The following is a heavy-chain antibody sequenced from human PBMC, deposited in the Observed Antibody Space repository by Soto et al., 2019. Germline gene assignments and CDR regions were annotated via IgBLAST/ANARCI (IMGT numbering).Heavy chain of an antibody. D-gene: IGHD4-17*01. V-gene: IGHV3-74*01. J-gene: IGHJ5*02. CDR1: GFTFNRYW. CDR2: INGDASRT. CDR3: ARGVPDHYGSES. Sequence: EEQLVESGGNLVQPGGSLRLSCAASGFTFNRYWMHWVRQTPERGLMWVSRINGDASRTNYADSVKGRFTISRDNAKNTVYLQMDSLRVEDTAVYYCARGVPDHYGSESWGRGTLVTVSS.